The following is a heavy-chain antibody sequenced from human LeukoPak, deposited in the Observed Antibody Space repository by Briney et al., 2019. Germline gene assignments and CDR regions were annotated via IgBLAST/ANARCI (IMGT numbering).Heavy chain of an antibody. V-gene: IGHV3-33*01. CDR1: GFTYTTYG. D-gene: IGHD5-18*01. CDR2: IGYDGSSE. CDR3: PRDLSYGFFDF. Sequence: GGSLRLSCAASGFTYTTYGFHWVRQPPGKGREWVAIIGYDGSSENYEDSVRGRFAISRDISKNTLYLQIISLRAEDTALYFCPRDLSYGFFDFRGQGTLVTVSS. J-gene: IGHJ4*02.